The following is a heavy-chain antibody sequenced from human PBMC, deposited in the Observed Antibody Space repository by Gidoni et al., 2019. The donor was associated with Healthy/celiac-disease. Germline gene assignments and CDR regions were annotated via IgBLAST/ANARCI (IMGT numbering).Heavy chain of an antibody. Sequence: QVPLQESGPGLVKPSATLPLTCPVAGGAISRYYWSWIRQPPGKGLEWIGYISDSGSTNYTPTLKSRVTISVDTSKNQFSLKLSSVTAAPTSVYYCARDLTWAFDYWGQGTLVTVSS. J-gene: IGHJ4*02. CDR1: GGAISRYY. D-gene: IGHD1-26*01. CDR2: ISDSGST. CDR3: ARDLTWAFDY. V-gene: IGHV4-59*12.